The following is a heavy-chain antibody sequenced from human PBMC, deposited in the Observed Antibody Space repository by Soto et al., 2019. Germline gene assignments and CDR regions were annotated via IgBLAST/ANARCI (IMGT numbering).Heavy chain of an antibody. D-gene: IGHD2-15*01. CDR2: ISSYNGNT. V-gene: IGHV1-18*01. Sequence: ASVKVSCKASGYTSTSYGITWVRQAPGQGLEWMGWISSYNGNTNYAQKLQGRVTMTTDTSTSTAYMELRSLRSDDTAVYYCAETLGFCSGGVCYENWFAPWGQGTLVTVSS. CDR1: GYTSTSYG. J-gene: IGHJ5*02. CDR3: AETLGFCSGGVCYENWFAP.